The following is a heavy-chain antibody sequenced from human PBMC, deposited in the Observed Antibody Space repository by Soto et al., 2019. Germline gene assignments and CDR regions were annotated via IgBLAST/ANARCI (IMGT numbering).Heavy chain of an antibody. D-gene: IGHD6-19*01. Sequence: GASVKVSCKASGGTFSSSAMNWLLQAPGQGPEWMGGIIPTFGTANYIEKFRGRVTITADTSTSTAYMEVSSLTSEDTAMYFCARSETAGHRGFDIWGQGTMVTVSS. CDR3: ARSETAGHRGFDI. V-gene: IGHV1-69*06. CDR1: GGTFSSSA. J-gene: IGHJ3*02. CDR2: IIPTFGTA.